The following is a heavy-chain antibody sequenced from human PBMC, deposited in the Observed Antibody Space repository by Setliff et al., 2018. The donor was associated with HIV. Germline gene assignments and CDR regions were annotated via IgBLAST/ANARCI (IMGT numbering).Heavy chain of an antibody. D-gene: IGHD1-26*01. V-gene: IGHV4-38-2*02. Sequence: PSETLSLTCTVSGYSISSGYYWGWVRQPPGKGPEWLGSIYYSGSTYYNSSLKSRVTMSVDTSKNLFSLRLSSVTAADTAVYYCARHSGRLLDRYAFDIWGQGTMVTVSS. CDR2: IYYSGST. CDR1: GYSISSGYY. CDR3: ARHSGRLLDRYAFDI. J-gene: IGHJ3*02.